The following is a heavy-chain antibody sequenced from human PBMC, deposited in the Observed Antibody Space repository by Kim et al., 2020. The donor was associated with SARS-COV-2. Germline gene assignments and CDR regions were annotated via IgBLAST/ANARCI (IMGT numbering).Heavy chain of an antibody. D-gene: IGHD2-2*02. CDR3: ARDASKYCSRTSCYSGYYYYGMDV. CDR2: ISVYNGDI. Sequence: ASVVVSCKASGYTFTDYGISWVRQAPGQGLEWLGWISVYNGDINYAQNLQGRVTVTTDTSTSAAYMELRSLRSDDTAVYYCARDASKYCSRTSCYSGYYYYGMDVWGQGTTVPVTS. J-gene: IGHJ6*02. V-gene: IGHV1-18*04. CDR1: GYTFTDYG.